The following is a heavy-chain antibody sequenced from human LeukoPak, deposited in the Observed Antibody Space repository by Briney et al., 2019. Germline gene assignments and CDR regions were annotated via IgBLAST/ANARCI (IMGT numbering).Heavy chain of an antibody. CDR1: GFTFSSYG. CDR2: ISGSGGST. V-gene: IGHV3-23*01. J-gene: IGHJ4*02. Sequence: GGSLRLSCAASGFTFSSYGMHWARQAPGKGLEWVSDISGSGGSTYYADPVKGRFTISRDNSKNTLYLQMNSLRAEDTAVYYCAKDRDIVVVVAALDYWGQGTLVTVSS. CDR3: AKDRDIVVVVAALDY. D-gene: IGHD2-15*01.